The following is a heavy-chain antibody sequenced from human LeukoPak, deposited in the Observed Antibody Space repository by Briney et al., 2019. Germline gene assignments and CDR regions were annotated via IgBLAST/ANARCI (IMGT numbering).Heavy chain of an antibody. Sequence: GGSLRLSCAASGFTVSSNSMTWVRQAPGKGLEWVSVIHSGGSTFYADSVKGRFTISRDSSKNTLYLQMTSLRAAGTAVYYCGVVPGSGHWGQGTLVTVSS. J-gene: IGHJ1*01. D-gene: IGHD2-21*01. CDR1: GFTVSSNS. CDR2: IHSGGST. CDR3: GVVPGSGH. V-gene: IGHV3-53*01.